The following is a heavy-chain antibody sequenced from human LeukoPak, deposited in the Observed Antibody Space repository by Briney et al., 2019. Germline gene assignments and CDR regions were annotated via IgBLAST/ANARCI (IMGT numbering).Heavy chain of an antibody. J-gene: IGHJ4*02. Sequence: ASVKVSCKASGYTLTGYFMHWVRQAPGQGLKWMGWINPNSGGTNYAQKFQGWVTMTRDTSISTAYMELSRLRSDDTAVYYCARGKFDYGDYVDGGRYFDYWGQGTLVTVSS. CDR1: GYTLTGYF. V-gene: IGHV1-2*04. CDR2: INPNSGGT. D-gene: IGHD4-17*01. CDR3: ARGKFDYGDYVDGGRYFDY.